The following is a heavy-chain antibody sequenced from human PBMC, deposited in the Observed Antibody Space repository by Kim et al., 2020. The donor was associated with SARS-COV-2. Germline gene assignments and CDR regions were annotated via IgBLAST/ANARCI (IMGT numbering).Heavy chain of an antibody. V-gene: IGHV4-39*01. Sequence: SETLSLTCTVSGGSISSSSYYWGWIRQPPGKGLEWIGSIYYSGSTYYNPSLKSRVTISVDTSKNQFSLKLSSVTAAETDVYYCARHLRPSYLYYWYFDL. CDR3: ARHLRPSYLYYWYFDL. J-gene: IGHJ2*01. CDR1: GGSISSSSYY. D-gene: IGHD1-26*01. CDR2: IYYSGST.